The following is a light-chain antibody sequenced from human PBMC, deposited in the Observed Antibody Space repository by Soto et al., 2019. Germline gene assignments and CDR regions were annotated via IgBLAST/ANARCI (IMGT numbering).Light chain of an antibody. J-gene: IGKJ4*01. Sequence: IQLTQSPSSLSASVGDRVTITCRASQGISSYLAWYQQKPGKAPKLLIYGASTLQSGVPSRFSGSGSGTEFTLTISSLQPEDSATYHCQQLNSYPLTFGGGTKVDIK. CDR2: GAS. CDR3: QQLNSYPLT. CDR1: QGISSY. V-gene: IGKV1-9*01.